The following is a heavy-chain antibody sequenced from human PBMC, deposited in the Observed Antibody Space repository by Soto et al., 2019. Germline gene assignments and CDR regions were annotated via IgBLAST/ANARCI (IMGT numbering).Heavy chain of an antibody. V-gene: IGHV3-74*01. CDR3: ARGREYSSSSSPRGWFDP. CDR2: INSDGSST. J-gene: IGHJ5*02. CDR1: GFTFSSYW. Sequence: GGSQRISYSASGFTFSSYWMHWDRQDPGKGLVWVSRINSDGSSTSYADSVKGRFTISRDNAKNTLYLQMNSLRAEDTAVYYCARGREYSSSSSPRGWFDPWGQGTLVTVSS. D-gene: IGHD6-6*01.